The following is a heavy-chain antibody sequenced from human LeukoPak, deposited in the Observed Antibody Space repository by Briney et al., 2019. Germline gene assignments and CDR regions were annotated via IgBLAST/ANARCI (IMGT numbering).Heavy chain of an antibody. Sequence: GGSLRLSCAASGFTFSSYWMSWVRQAPGKGLEWVANIKQDGSEKYYVDSVKGRFTISRDNAKNSLYLQMNSLRAEDTAVYYCARVARNRYSSGWLDYWGQGTLVTVSS. D-gene: IGHD6-19*01. CDR1: GFTFSSYW. J-gene: IGHJ4*02. CDR2: IKQDGSEK. CDR3: ARVARNRYSSGWLDY. V-gene: IGHV3-7*01.